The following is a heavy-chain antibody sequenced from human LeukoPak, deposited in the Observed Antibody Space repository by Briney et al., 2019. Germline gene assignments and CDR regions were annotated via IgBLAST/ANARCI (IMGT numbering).Heavy chain of an antibody. Sequence: GGSLRLSCAASGFTFSSYSMNWVRQAPGKGLEWVSSISSSSSYIYYADSVKGRFTISRDNAKNSLYLQMNSLRAEDTAVYYCARTQRQFIVGVYDAFDIWGQGTMVTVSS. J-gene: IGHJ3*02. CDR2: ISSSSSYI. D-gene: IGHD1-26*01. CDR3: ARTQRQFIVGVYDAFDI. CDR1: GFTFSSYS. V-gene: IGHV3-21*01.